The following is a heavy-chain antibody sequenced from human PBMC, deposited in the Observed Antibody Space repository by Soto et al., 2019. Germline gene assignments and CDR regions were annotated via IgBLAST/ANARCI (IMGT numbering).Heavy chain of an antibody. CDR3: ATPIVRQGPKIYYYDSSGYSFDY. CDR2: IIPIFGTA. V-gene: IGHV1-69*13. CDR1: GGTFSSYA. Sequence: SVKVSCKASGGTFSSYAISWVRQAPGQGLEWMGGIIPIFGTANYAQKFQGRVTITADESTSTAYMELSSLRSEDTAVYYCATPIVRQGPKIYYYDSSGYSFDYWGQGTLVTVSS. D-gene: IGHD3-22*01. J-gene: IGHJ4*02.